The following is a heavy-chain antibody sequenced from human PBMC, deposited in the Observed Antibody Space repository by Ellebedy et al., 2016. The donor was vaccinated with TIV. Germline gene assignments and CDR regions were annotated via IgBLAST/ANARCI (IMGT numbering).Heavy chain of an antibody. CDR2: IWYDGSIK. CDR3: AQGKIYFSSFAQ. J-gene: IGHJ4*02. D-gene: IGHD2/OR15-2a*01. Sequence: PGGSLRLSCAASGLTFSRYGMHWIRQAPDKGLEWVAVIWYDGSIKYLADSAKGRFTISRDNSKNTLYLQMNSVRVEDTAIYYCAQGKIYFSSFAQWGQGTLVTVSS. V-gene: IGHV3-33*06. CDR1: GLTFSRYG.